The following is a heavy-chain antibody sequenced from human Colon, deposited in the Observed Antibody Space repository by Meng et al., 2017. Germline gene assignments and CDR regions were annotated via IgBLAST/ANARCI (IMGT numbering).Heavy chain of an antibody. V-gene: IGHV7-4-1*02. CDR3: ATAVTTVPFDY. Sequence: QVQLVQSGSELKKPGASVKVSCKASGYDFTNYGMNWVRQAPGQGLEWIGWINTYTGNPAYAQGFTGRFVFSLDTSVSTAYLQISSLKAEDTAVYYCATAVTTVPFDYWGQGTLVTASS. J-gene: IGHJ4*02. CDR2: INTYTGNP. D-gene: IGHD4-17*01. CDR1: GYDFTNYG.